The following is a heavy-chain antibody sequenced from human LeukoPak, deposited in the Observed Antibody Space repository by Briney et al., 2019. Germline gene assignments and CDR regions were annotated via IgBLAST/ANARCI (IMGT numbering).Heavy chain of an antibody. CDR2: ISYDGSNK. V-gene: IGHV3-30*04. Sequence: PGRSLRLSCAASGFTFSSYAMHWVRQAPGKGLEWVAVISYDGSNKYYADSVKGRFTISRDNSKNTLYLQMNSLRAEDTALYHCARNYYGSGSYYNLGPFDPWGQGTLVTVSS. D-gene: IGHD3-10*01. CDR3: ARNYYGSGSYYNLGPFDP. J-gene: IGHJ5*02. CDR1: GFTFSSYA.